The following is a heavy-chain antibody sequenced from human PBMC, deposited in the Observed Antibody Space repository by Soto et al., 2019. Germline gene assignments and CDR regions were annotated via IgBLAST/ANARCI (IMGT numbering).Heavy chain of an antibody. CDR2: INPNTGAT. V-gene: IGHV1-2*04. Sequence: QVQLEQSGAEVKRPGASVKVSCKASGYSFIDYFLHWVRQAPGQGLEWLGWINPNTGATHFAQKLQGWVTMTRDTSISTAYMELSRLTSDDTAVYYCVRSPGDFRYGMDVWGQGTTVTVSS. CDR1: GYSFIDYF. CDR3: VRSPGDFRYGMDV. D-gene: IGHD2-21*02. J-gene: IGHJ6*02.